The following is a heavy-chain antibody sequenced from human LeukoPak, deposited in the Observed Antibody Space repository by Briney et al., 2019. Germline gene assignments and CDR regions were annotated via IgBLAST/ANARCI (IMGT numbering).Heavy chain of an antibody. CDR1: GYSFTSYW. V-gene: IGHV5-51*01. Sequence: GESLKISCKGSGYSFTSYWIGWVRQMPGKGLEWMGIIYPGDSDTRYSPSFQGQVTISADKSISTAYLQWSSLKASDTAMYYCARDEPWYSGYDYYYYGMDVWGQGTTVTVSS. D-gene: IGHD5-12*01. CDR2: IYPGDSDT. CDR3: ARDEPWYSGYDYYYYGMDV. J-gene: IGHJ6*02.